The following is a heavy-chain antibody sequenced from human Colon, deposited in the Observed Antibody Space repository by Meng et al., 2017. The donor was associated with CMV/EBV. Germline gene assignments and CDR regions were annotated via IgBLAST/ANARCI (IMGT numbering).Heavy chain of an antibody. J-gene: IGHJ4*02. Sequence: SCETSGYSFTSYYLHWVRQAPGQGLEWMGRIDPSNDATLYAQDFQGKFTMTKDTSTSTAFLELSSLRFDDTAVYYCAKGGRYRFEYWGQGTLVTVSS. CDR1: GYSFTSYY. CDR3: AKGGRYRFEY. D-gene: IGHD3-16*02. CDR2: IDPSNDAT. V-gene: IGHV1-46*01.